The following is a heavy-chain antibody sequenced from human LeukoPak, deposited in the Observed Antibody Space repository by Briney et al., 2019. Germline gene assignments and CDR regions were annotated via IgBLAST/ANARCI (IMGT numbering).Heavy chain of an antibody. Sequence: GGSLRLSCAASGFTFSSYAMHWVRQAPGKGLEWVAVISYDGSNKYYADSVKGRFTISRDNSKNTLYLQMNSLRAEDTAVYYCARDAGYYGSGKGGFDPWGHGTLVTVSS. V-gene: IGHV3-30*04. CDR1: GFTFSSYA. D-gene: IGHD3-10*01. CDR3: ARDAGYYGSGKGGFDP. CDR2: ISYDGSNK. J-gene: IGHJ5*02.